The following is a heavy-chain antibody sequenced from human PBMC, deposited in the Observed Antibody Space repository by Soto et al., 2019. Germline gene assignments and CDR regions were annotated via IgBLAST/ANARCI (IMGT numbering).Heavy chain of an antibody. CDR2: IWYDGSNK. V-gene: IGHV3-33*01. J-gene: IGHJ4*02. CDR3: ERDRNGSLFHY. Sequence: GGSLRLSCAASGFTFSSYGMHWVRQAPGKGLEWVAVIWYDGSNKYYADSVKGRFTISRGNYKKTLYLQMNSLRAEDTAVSYSERDRNGSLFHYCGQGTLVTVSS. D-gene: IGHD2-8*01. CDR1: GFTFSSYG.